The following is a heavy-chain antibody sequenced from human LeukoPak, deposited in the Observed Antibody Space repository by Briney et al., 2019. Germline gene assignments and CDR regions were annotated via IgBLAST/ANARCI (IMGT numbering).Heavy chain of an antibody. CDR1: GYTFTCYA. Sequence: ASVKVSCKASGYTFTCYAMNWVRQAPGQGLEWVGWMHPNSGNTGSAQKLHGSVTITRNTSMSTTYMELSRLRPEDTAVYYCARTRRVSQYYDLWSGYSSASDYWGQGTLVTVSS. CDR2: MHPNSGNT. J-gene: IGHJ4*02. CDR3: ARTRRVSQYYDLWSGYSSASDY. V-gene: IGHV1-8*03. D-gene: IGHD3-3*01.